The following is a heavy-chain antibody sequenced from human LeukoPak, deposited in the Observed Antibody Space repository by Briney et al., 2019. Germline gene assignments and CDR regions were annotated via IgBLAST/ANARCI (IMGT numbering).Heavy chain of an antibody. Sequence: PGGSLRLSCAASGFTFSDFYMNWIREAPGKGLAWISYISGSGSYTDYADSVKARFTISRDNSKKSLYLQMNSLRAEDTAVYYCARESSSGLIIDYLGQGTLVTVSS. CDR3: ARESSSGLIIDY. CDR1: GFTFSDFY. V-gene: IGHV3-11*06. J-gene: IGHJ4*02. CDR2: ISGSGSYT. D-gene: IGHD6-19*01.